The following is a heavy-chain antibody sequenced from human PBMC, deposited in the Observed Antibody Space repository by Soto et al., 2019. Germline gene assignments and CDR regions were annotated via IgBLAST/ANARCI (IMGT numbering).Heavy chain of an antibody. CDR2: ISTYTGNT. CDR3: ARAHDYDSSGYYLPGY. D-gene: IGHD3-22*01. V-gene: IGHV1-18*04. J-gene: IGHJ4*02. CDR1: GYTFTSYG. Sequence: QVQLVQSGAEVKKPGASVKVSCKASGYTFTSYGISWVRQAPGEGLEWMGWISTYTGNTNYAQKLQGRVTMTTDTPTSTAYMARRSLRSDDTAVYYCARAHDYDSSGYYLPGYWGQGTLVTVSS.